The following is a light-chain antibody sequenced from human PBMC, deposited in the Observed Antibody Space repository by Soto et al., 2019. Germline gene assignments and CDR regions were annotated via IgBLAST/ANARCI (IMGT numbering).Light chain of an antibody. CDR3: AAWDDRLDVYV. V-gene: IGLV2-14*03. Sequence: QSVLTQPASVSGSPGQSITISCTGTVSDVGGYDSVSWYQQHPGRAPKLIIYGVNNRPSGVSNRFSASKSADTASLTISGLQAGDEANYYCAAWDDRLDVYVFGTGTKVTVL. CDR1: VSDVGGYDS. CDR2: GVN. J-gene: IGLJ1*01.